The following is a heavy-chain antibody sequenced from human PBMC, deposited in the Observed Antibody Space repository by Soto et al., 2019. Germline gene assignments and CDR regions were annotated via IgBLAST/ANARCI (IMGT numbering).Heavy chain of an antibody. Sequence: SVKVSCKASGGTFSSYAISWVRQAPGQVLELMGGIIPIFGTANYAQKFQGRVTITADESTSTAYMELSSPRSEDTAVYYCARANEAFVVVPAAIVDRNYYYYGMDVWG. D-gene: IGHD2-2*02. V-gene: IGHV1-69*13. CDR2: IIPIFGTA. J-gene: IGHJ6*02. CDR1: GGTFSSYA. CDR3: ARANEAFVVVPAAIVDRNYYYYGMDV.